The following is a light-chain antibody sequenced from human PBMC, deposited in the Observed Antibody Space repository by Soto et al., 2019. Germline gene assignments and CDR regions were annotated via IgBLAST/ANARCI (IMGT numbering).Light chain of an antibody. V-gene: IGKV3-20*01. Sequence: EIVLTQSPCPLSLSPGERATLSCRASQSVSSSYLAWYQQKPGQAPRLLIYGASSRSTGIPDRFSGSGSGTDFTLTISRLEPEDVAVYYCQQYGSSPWTLGQGTKVEIK. CDR1: QSVSSSY. CDR2: GAS. J-gene: IGKJ1*01. CDR3: QQYGSSPWT.